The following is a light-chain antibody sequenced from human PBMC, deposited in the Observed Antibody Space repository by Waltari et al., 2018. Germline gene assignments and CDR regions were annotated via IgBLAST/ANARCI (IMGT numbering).Light chain of an antibody. Sequence: QSVLTQPPSVSGAPGQRVPLSCTGSSSNIGAGYDVHWYQPLPGTAPKLLIHGNSNRPSGVPDRFSGSKSGTSASLAITGLQADDEADYYCQSYDISLSGYVFGTGTKVTVL. J-gene: IGLJ1*01. CDR2: GNS. V-gene: IGLV1-40*01. CDR1: SSNIGAGYD. CDR3: QSYDISLSGYV.